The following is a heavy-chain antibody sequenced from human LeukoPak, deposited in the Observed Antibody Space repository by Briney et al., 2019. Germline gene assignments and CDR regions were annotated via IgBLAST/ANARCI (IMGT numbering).Heavy chain of an antibody. J-gene: IGHJ5*02. CDR3: ARDQTYYDFWSGPLGWFDP. Sequence: TGGSLRLSCAASGFTFSSYSMNWVRQAPGKGLEWVSSISSSSSYIYYADSVKGRFTISRDNAKNSLYLQMNSLRAEDTAVYYCARDQTYYDFWSGPLGWFDPWGQGTLVTVSS. CDR2: ISSSSSYI. D-gene: IGHD3-3*01. V-gene: IGHV3-21*01. CDR1: GFTFSSYS.